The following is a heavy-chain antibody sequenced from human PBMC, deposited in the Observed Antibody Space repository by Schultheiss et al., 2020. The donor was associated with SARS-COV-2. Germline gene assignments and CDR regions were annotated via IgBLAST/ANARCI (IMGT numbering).Heavy chain of an antibody. CDR3: ARPKSDY. CDR2: IKEDGSDK. Sequence: GGSLRLSCAASGFTFSSYWMTWVRQAPGKGLEWVANIKEDGSDKHYADSVKGRFTISRDNAKNSLYLQLNSLRAEDTAVYYCARPKSDYWGQGTLVTVSS. J-gene: IGHJ4*02. V-gene: IGHV3-7*03. CDR1: GFTFSSYW.